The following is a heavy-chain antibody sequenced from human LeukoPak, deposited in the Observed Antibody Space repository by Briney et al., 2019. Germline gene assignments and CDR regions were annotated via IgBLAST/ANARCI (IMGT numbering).Heavy chain of an antibody. V-gene: IGHV4-34*01. D-gene: IGHD3-16*01. CDR1: GGSFSGYY. CDR2: INHSGST. J-gene: IGHJ6*03. Sequence: SETLSLTCAVYGGSFSGYYWSWTRQPPGKGLEWIGEINHSGSTNYNPSLKSRVTISVDTSKNQFSLKLSSVTAADTAVYYCARSLRLGTYYYYYYMDVWGKGTTVTVSS. CDR3: ARSLRLGTYYYYYYMDV.